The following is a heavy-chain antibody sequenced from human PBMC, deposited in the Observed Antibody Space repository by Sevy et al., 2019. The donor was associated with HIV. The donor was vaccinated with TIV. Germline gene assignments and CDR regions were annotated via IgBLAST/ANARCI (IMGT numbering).Heavy chain of an antibody. J-gene: IGHJ3*02. CDR3: ARDYSSSWYIQGNAFDI. D-gene: IGHD6-13*01. CDR1: GGSINSYY. CDR2: IYTSGST. Sequence: SETLSLTCTVSGGSINSYYWSWIRQPAGKGLEWIGRIYTSGSTNYNPSLKSRVTMSVDTSKNQFSLKLSSVTAADTAVYYCARDYSSSWYIQGNAFDIWGQGTMVTVSS. V-gene: IGHV4-4*07.